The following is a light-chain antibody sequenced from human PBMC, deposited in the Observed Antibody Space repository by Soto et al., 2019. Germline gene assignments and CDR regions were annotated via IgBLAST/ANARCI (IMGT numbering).Light chain of an antibody. Sequence: QSVLTQPPSVSAAPGQKVTISCSGSSSNVGNNYVSSYQQLPGTAPKLLIYDDNKRPSGIPDRFSGSKSGTSATLGITGLQTGDEADYYCGTWDSSLSAGQIGGGTKLTVL. CDR1: SSNVGNNY. V-gene: IGLV1-51*01. J-gene: IGLJ2*01. CDR2: DDN. CDR3: GTWDSSLSAGQ.